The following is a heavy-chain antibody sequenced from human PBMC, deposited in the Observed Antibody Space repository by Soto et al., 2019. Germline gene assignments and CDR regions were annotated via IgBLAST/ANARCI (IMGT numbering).Heavy chain of an antibody. J-gene: IGHJ6*02. CDR3: ARNPSHLRSYYYALDV. CDR2: IYPGDSDT. Sequence: PGESLKISCKGSGYTFTDYWIGWVRQLPGKGLEWMGIIYPGDSDTRYSPSFQGHVTITVDKSTNTAYLQWNTLRASDTAMYYCARNPSHLRSYYYALDVWGQGTTVTVSS. CDR1: GYTFTDYW. V-gene: IGHV5-51*01.